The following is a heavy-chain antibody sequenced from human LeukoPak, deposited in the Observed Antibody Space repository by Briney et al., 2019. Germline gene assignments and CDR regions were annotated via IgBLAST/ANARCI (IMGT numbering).Heavy chain of an antibody. J-gene: IGHJ4*02. CDR1: EFTVNSNY. CDR3: ARGLQWLLD. Sequence: GGSLRLSCAASEFTVNSNYMTWVRQAPGKGLEWVSVIYSGGSTYYADSVRGRFTISRDNSKNTLYLQMNTLRAEDTAVYYCARGLQWLLDCGQGTLVTVSS. V-gene: IGHV3-66*02. CDR2: IYSGGST. D-gene: IGHD3-3*01.